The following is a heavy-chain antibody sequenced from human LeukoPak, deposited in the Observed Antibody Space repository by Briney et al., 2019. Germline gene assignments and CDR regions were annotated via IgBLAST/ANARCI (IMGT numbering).Heavy chain of an antibody. CDR2: ITGSSNSI. D-gene: IGHD1-26*01. Sequence: GGSLRLSCATSGFTFSSHDMNWVRQAPGKGLEWVSSITGSSNSIDFADSVKGRFTISRDNAKNSLSLQMNSLRVEDTAVYYCAKDEVGGHFEYWGQGTLVTVSS. CDR1: GFTFSSHD. J-gene: IGHJ4*02. CDR3: AKDEVGGHFEY. V-gene: IGHV3-21*01.